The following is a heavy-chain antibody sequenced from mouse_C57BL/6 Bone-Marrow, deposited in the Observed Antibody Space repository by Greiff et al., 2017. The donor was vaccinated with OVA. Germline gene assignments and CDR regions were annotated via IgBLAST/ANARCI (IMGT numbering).Heavy chain of an antibody. D-gene: IGHD1-1*01. CDR1: GYAFSSSW. J-gene: IGHJ4*01. CDR3: AISLITTVVAPYYAMDY. V-gene: IGHV1-82*01. CDR2: IYPGDGDT. Sequence: QVQLQQSGPELVKPGASVKISCKASGYAFSSSWMNWVKQRPGKGLEWIGRIYPGDGDTNYNGKFKGKATLTADKSSSTAYMQLSSLTSEDSAVYFCAISLITTVVAPYYAMDYWGQGTSVTVSS.